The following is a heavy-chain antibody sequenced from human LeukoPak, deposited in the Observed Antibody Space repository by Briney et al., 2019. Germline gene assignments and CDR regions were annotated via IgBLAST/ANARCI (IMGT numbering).Heavy chain of an antibody. CDR3: ARLGDYRTCVVKNNWFDP. V-gene: IGHV5-51*01. CDR1: GYSFSNYW. Sequence: GESLKISCKGSGYSFSNYWIAWVRQTPEKGLECMGIIYPGDSETRYSPSFRGQVTISADKSISTAYLQWSSLEASDTAIYFCARLGDYRTCVVKNNWFDPWGQGTLVTVSS. D-gene: IGHD4-11*01. CDR2: IYPGDSET. J-gene: IGHJ5*02.